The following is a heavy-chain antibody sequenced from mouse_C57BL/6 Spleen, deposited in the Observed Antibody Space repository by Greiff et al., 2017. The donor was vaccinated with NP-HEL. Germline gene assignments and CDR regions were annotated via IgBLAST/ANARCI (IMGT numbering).Heavy chain of an antibody. J-gene: IGHJ3*01. CDR2: IYPGDGDT. Sequence: VKLLESGAELVKPGASVKISCKASGYAFRSYWMNWVKQRPGKGLEWIGQIYPGDGDTNYNGKFKGKATLTADKSSSTAYMQLSSLTSDDSAVYFCARWHGTWFAYWGQGTLVTVSA. D-gene: IGHD2-1*01. CDR3: ARWHGTWFAY. V-gene: IGHV1-80*01. CDR1: GYAFRSYW.